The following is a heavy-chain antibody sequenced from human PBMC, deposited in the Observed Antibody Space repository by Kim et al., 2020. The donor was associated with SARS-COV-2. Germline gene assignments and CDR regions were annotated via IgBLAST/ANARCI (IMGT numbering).Heavy chain of an antibody. J-gene: IGHJ4*02. CDR3: ASLPPRQQLAKSIFDY. CDR1: GGSISSSSYY. V-gene: IGHV4-39*01. CDR2: IYYSGST. Sequence: SETLSLTCTVSGGSISSSSYYWGWIRQPPGKGLEWIGSIYYSGSTYYNPSLKSRVTISVDTSKNQFSLKLSSVTAADTAVYYCASLPPRQQLAKSIFDYWGQGTLVTVSS. D-gene: IGHD6-13*01.